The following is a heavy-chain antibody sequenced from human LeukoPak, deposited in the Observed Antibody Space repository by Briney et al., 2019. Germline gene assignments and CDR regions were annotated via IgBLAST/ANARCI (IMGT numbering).Heavy chain of an antibody. CDR2: IYTSGST. CDR1: GVSISTYY. J-gene: IGHJ6*03. Sequence: PSETLSLTCTVSGVSISTYYWSWIRQPAGKGLEWIGRIYTSGSTNYNPSLKSRVTMSVDTSKNQFSLKLSSVTAADTAVYYCARDLSIKTPEYYYYYYMDVWGKGTTVTISS. D-gene: IGHD3-10*01. CDR3: ARDLSIKTPEYYYYYYMDV. V-gene: IGHV4-4*07.